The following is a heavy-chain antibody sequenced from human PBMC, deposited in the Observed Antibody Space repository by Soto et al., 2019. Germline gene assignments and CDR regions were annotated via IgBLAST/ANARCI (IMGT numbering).Heavy chain of an antibody. J-gene: IGHJ4*02. CDR2: ISSSSSTI. V-gene: IGHV3-48*01. CDR1: GFTFSSYG. Sequence: PGGSLRLSCVASGFTFSSYGMNWVRQAPGKGLEWVSYISSSSSTIYYADSVKGRFTISRENATNSLYLQMNSLRAEDTAVYYCAKEGGLSGSYYISSSYYFDYWGQGTLVTVSS. CDR3: AKEGGLSGSYYISSSYYFDY. D-gene: IGHD1-26*01.